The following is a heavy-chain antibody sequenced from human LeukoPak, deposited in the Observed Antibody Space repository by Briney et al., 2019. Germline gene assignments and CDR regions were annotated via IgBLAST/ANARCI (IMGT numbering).Heavy chain of an antibody. CDR2: ISGSGGST. Sequence: GGPLSLSGAASGFTFSSYARSWFRQAPGKGLEGVSAISGSGGSTYYADSVKGRFTISRDNSKNTLYLQMNSLRAEDTAVYYCAKRVAQYSNLYYYYYMDVWGKGTTVTVSS. CDR3: AKRVAQYSNLYYYYYMDV. V-gene: IGHV3-23*01. J-gene: IGHJ6*03. D-gene: IGHD4-11*01. CDR1: GFTFSSYA.